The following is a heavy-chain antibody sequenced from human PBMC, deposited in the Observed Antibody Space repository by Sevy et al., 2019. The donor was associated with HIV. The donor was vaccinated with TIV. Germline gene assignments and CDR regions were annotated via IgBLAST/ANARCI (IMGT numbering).Heavy chain of an antibody. CDR3: ARDHVKDGDLGDYYYFAMDV. V-gene: IGHV3-11*01. J-gene: IGHJ6*02. D-gene: IGHD4-17*01. CDR2: ISDSDDSI. Sequence: GGSLRLSCAASGFILSDYYMSWIRQAPGKGLEWLSYISDSDDSIYYADSLKGRFTISWDKTKNSLYLQMNSLRAEDTAVYYCARDHVKDGDLGDYYYFAMDVWGQGTTVTVSS. CDR1: GFILSDYY.